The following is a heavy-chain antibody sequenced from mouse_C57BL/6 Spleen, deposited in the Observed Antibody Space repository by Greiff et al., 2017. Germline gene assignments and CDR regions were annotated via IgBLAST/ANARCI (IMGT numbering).Heavy chain of an antibody. CDR1: GYTFTSYW. J-gene: IGHJ2*01. CDR3: ARDYGSYFDY. CDR2: IDPSDSET. V-gene: IGHV1-52*01. D-gene: IGHD1-1*01. Sequence: QVQLQQSGTVLARPGASVKMSCKASGYTFTSYWMHWVKQRPIQGLEWIGNIDPSDSETHYNQKFKDKATLTVDKSSSTAYMQLSSLTSEDSAVYYCARDYGSYFDYWGQGTTLTVSS.